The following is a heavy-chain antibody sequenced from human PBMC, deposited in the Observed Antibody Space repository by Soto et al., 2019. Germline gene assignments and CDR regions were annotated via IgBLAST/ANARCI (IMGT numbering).Heavy chain of an antibody. J-gene: IGHJ6*02. CDR2: TYYRSKWYN. CDR3: ARDAELELRGYYYYGMDV. CDR1: GDSVSINSAA. D-gene: IGHD1-7*01. V-gene: IGHV6-1*01. Sequence: PSQTLSLTCAISGDSVSINSAAWNWIRQSPSRGLEWLGRTYYRSKWYNDYAVSVKSRITINPDTSKNQFSLQLNSVTPEDTAVYYCARDAELELRGYYYYGMDVWGQGTTVTVSS.